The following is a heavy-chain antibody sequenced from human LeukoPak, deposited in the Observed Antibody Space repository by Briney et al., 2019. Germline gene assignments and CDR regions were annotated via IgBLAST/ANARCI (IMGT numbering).Heavy chain of an antibody. CDR3: CGSGWFAGPFGY. CDR1: GGSITKNGYY. J-gene: IGHJ4*02. V-gene: IGHV4-39*07. CDR2: MHYSGST. Sequence: SEPLSLTCSVSGGSITKNGYYWGWIRQSPETGLEWIGSMHYSGSTYYNPSLNSRVTISVDTPKNQFSLKLTSVTAADTAVYYCCGSGWFAGPFGYWGQGALVTVSS. D-gene: IGHD6-19*01.